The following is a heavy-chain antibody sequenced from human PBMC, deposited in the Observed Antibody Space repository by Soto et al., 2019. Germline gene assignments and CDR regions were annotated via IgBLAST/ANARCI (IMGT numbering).Heavy chain of an antibody. CDR3: AKTVSHYYDGIDV. V-gene: IGHV3-30*18. Sequence: QEQLVASGGGVVQPGRSLRLSCAASGFTFSGNVMHWVRQAPAKGLEWVAVISHDGSNKHYGDSVKGRFTVSRDNSKNTLYLQMDSLRPEDTAVYYWAKTVSHYYDGIDVWGQGTTVAVSS. CDR2: ISHDGSNK. CDR1: GFTFSGNV. J-gene: IGHJ6*02.